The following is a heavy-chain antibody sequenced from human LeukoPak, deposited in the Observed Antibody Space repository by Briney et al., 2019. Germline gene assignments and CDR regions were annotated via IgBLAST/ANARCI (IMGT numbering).Heavy chain of an antibody. CDR2: IYGSGST. V-gene: IGHV4-4*07. CDR3: ARDSGTTGEVKFDP. D-gene: IGHD3-10*01. CDR1: GGSINIYY. J-gene: IGHJ5*02. Sequence: PSETLSLTCTVSGGSINIYYWSWIRQPAGKGLEWIGRIYGSGSTDYNPSLKSRVTMSIDTSKNQFSLNLISVTAADTAVYYCARDSGTTGEVKFDPWGQGTLVTVSS.